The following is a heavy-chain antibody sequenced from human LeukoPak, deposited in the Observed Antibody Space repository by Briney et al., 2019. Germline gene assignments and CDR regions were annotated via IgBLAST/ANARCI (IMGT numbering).Heavy chain of an antibody. V-gene: IGHV4-30-2*01. CDR1: GGSISSGGYS. Sequence: SQTLSLTCAVSGGSISSGGYSWSWIRQPPGKGLEWIGYIYHSGSTYYNPSLKSRVTISGDTSKKQFSLNLSSVTAADTAVYYCARGPWSYFHSWGQGTLVTVSS. CDR3: ARGPWSYFHS. D-gene: IGHD2-8*02. J-gene: IGHJ4*02. CDR2: IYHSGST.